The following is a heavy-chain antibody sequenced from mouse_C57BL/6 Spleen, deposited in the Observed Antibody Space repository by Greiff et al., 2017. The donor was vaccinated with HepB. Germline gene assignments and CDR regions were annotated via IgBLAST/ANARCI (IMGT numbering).Heavy chain of an antibody. CDR2: IWWDDDK. V-gene: IGHV8-8*01. J-gene: IGHJ2*01. CDR1: GFSLSTFGMG. CDR3: ARIATYYDYGLDY. Sequence: VKLKVSGPGILQPSQSLSLTCSFSGFSLSTFGMGVGWIRQPSGKGLEWLAHIWWDDDKYYNPALKSRLTISKDTSKNQVFLKIANVATADTATYYCARIATYYDYGLDYWGQGTTLTVSS. D-gene: IGHD2-4*01.